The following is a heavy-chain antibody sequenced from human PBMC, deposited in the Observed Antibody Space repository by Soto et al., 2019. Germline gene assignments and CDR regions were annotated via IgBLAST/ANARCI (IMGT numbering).Heavy chain of an antibody. Sequence: GGSLRLSCAASGFTFSSYWMSWVRQAPGKGLEWVANIKQDGSEKYYVDSVKGRFTISRDNAKNSLYLQMNSLRAEDTAVYYCARAGSMLYSDYFDYWGQGTLVTVSS. CDR3: ARAGSMLYSDYFDY. CDR1: GFTFSSYW. D-gene: IGHD2-8*01. V-gene: IGHV3-7*03. CDR2: IKQDGSEK. J-gene: IGHJ4*02.